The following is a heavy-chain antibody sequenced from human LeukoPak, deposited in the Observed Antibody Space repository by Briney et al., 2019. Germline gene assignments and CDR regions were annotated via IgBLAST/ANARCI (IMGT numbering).Heavy chain of an antibody. CDR3: ARAAYGGHSEWFDP. D-gene: IGHD4-23*01. Sequence: SETLSLTCTVSGGSISSGGYYYTWIRQHPGKGLEWIGYIYYSGSTYYNPSLKSRVTISVDTSKNQFSLKLSSVTAADTAVYYCARAAYGGHSEWFDPWGQGTLVTVSS. V-gene: IGHV4-31*03. J-gene: IGHJ5*02. CDR1: GGSISSGGYY. CDR2: IYYSGST.